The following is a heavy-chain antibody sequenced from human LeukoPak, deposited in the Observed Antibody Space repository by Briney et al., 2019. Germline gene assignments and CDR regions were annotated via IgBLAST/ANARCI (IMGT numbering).Heavy chain of an antibody. Sequence: SVKVSCKASGGTFSSYAISWVRQAPGQGLEWMGGIIPIFGTANYAQKFQGRVTITTDESTSTAYMELSSLRSEDTAVYYCAKEGYCSSTSCYFDAFDIWGQGTMVTVSS. CDR1: GGTFSSYA. J-gene: IGHJ3*02. CDR2: IIPIFGTA. V-gene: IGHV1-69*05. D-gene: IGHD2-2*01. CDR3: AKEGYCSSTSCYFDAFDI.